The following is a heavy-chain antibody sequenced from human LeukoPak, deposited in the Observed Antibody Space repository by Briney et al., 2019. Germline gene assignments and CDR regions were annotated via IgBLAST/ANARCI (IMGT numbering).Heavy chain of an antibody. CDR3: ARHFSSTWFYFDY. J-gene: IGHJ4*02. D-gene: IGHD6-13*01. Sequence: PSETLSLTCSVSGGSISSYYWSWIRQPPGKGLEWIGYIYYSGSTDYNPSLESRVTVSADTSKNQFSLRLSSVTAADTAVYYCARHFSSTWFYFDYWGQGILVTVSS. CDR2: IYYSGST. CDR1: GGSISSYY. V-gene: IGHV4-59*08.